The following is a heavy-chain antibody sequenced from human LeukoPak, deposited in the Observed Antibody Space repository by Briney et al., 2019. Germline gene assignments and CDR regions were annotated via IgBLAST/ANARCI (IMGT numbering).Heavy chain of an antibody. CDR3: VRDLVATIDHYYYGMDV. D-gene: IGHD5-12*01. CDR1: GGSISGNY. CDR2: IYNSVRT. J-gene: IGHJ6*02. Sequence: PSETLSLTCTVSGGSISGNYWSWIRQPPGKGLEWIGYIYNSVRTNYNPSLKSRVTISVDTSKNQLSLKLSSVTAADTAVYFCVRDLVATIDHYYYGMDVWGQGTTVTVSS. V-gene: IGHV4-59*01.